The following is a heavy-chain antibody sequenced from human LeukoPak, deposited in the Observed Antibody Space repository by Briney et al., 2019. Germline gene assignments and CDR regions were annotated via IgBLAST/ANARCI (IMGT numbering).Heavy chain of an antibody. CDR2: MIPIFGTA. CDR3: ASLKAMVPGYFDL. Sequence: SVKVSCXASGGTFSSYAISWVRQAPGQGLGWMGGMIPIFGTANYAQKFQGRVTITTDESTSTAYMELSSLRSEDTAVYYCASLKAMVPGYFDLWGRGTLVTVSS. CDR1: GGTFSSYA. J-gene: IGHJ2*01. D-gene: IGHD4/OR15-4a*01. V-gene: IGHV1-69*05.